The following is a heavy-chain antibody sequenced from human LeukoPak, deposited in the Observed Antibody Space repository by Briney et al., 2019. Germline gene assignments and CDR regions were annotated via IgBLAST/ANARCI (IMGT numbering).Heavy chain of an antibody. Sequence: PGGSLRLSCTASGFTFGDYAMSWVRQAPGKGLEWVGFIRGKAYGGTTEYAASVKGRFTISRDDSKSIVYLQMNSLKTEDTAVYYCTRYFDYWGQGTLVTVSS. J-gene: IGHJ4*02. V-gene: IGHV3-49*04. CDR3: TRYFDY. CDR1: GFTFGDYA. CDR2: IRGKAYGGTT.